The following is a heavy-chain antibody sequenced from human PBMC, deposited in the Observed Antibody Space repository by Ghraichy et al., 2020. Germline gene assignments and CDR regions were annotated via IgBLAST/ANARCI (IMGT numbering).Heavy chain of an antibody. V-gene: IGHV3-15*01. CDR1: GFTFSNAW. CDR2: IKSKTDGGTT. D-gene: IGHD5-18*01. J-gene: IGHJ4*02. CDR3: TTDLDGYSYGPFDY. Sequence: GSLRLSCAASGFTFSNAWMSWVRQAPGKGLEWVGRIKSKTDGGTTDYAAPVKGRFTISRDDSKNTLYLQMNSLKTEDTAVYYCTTDLDGYSYGPFDYWGQGTLVTVSS.